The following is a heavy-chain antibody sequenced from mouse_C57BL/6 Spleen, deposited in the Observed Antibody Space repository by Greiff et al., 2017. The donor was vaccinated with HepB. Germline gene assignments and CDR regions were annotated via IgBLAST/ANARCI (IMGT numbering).Heavy chain of an antibody. CDR3: AKESYGPYFDY. J-gene: IGHJ2*01. Sequence: QVQLQQSGAELARPGASVKMSCKASGYTFTSYTMHWVKQRPGQGLEWIGNINPSSGYTKYNQKFKDKATLTADKSSSTAYMQLSSLTSEDSAVYYCAKESYGPYFDYWGQGTTLTVSS. V-gene: IGHV1-4*01. D-gene: IGHD1-1*02. CDR1: GYTFTSYT. CDR2: INPSSGYT.